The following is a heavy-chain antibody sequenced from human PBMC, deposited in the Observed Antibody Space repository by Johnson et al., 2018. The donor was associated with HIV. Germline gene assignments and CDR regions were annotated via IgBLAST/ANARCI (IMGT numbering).Heavy chain of an antibody. J-gene: IGHJ3*02. CDR1: GFTFDDYA. CDR3: ARGGITMAPDAFDI. Sequence: VQLVESGGGLVQPGRSLRLSCAASGFTFDDYAMHWVRQAPGKGLEWVSGISWNSGSIGYADSVKGRFTISRDNAKNSLYLQMNSLRAEDTALYYCARGGITMAPDAFDIWGQGTMVTVSS. D-gene: IGHD3-10*01. CDR2: ISWNSGSI. V-gene: IGHV3-9*01.